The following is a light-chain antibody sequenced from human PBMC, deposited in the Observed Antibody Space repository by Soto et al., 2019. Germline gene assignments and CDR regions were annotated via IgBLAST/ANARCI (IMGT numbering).Light chain of an antibody. CDR3: QQYNSFPLS. V-gene: IGKV1-39*01. CDR1: QSISSY. Sequence: DIQMTQSPSSLSASVGDRVTITCRASQSISSYLNWYQQKPGKAPKLLIYAASSLQSGVPSRFSGSGSGTEFTLSISSLQPDDFATYYCQQYNSFPLSLGGGTKVEIK. CDR2: AAS. J-gene: IGKJ4*01.